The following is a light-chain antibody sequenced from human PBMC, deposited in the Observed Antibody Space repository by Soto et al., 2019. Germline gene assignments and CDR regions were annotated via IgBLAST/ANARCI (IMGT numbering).Light chain of an antibody. CDR1: GSNIGNNF. Sequence: QSVLTQPPSVSAAPGQMVTTSCSGSGSNIGNNFVSWYQQFPGTAPKLLIYDNNKRPSGIPDRFSGSKSGTSATLGITGLQTGDEADYCCGTWDNSLSAYVFGPGTKVTVL. CDR3: GTWDNSLSAYV. V-gene: IGLV1-51*01. CDR2: DNN. J-gene: IGLJ1*01.